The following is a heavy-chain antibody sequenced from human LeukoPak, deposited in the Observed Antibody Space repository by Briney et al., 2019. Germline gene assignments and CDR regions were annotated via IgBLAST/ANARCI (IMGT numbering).Heavy chain of an antibody. Sequence: SETLSLTCTVSGGSISGYYWSWIRQPPGKGPEWIGYIYYSGSTNYNPSLKSRVTISVDTSKNQFSLKMNSVTAADTAVYYCARLTSSGWSHCDYWGQGTLVTVSS. D-gene: IGHD6-19*01. CDR3: ARLTSSGWSHCDY. CDR2: IYYSGST. J-gene: IGHJ4*02. V-gene: IGHV4-59*08. CDR1: GGSISGYY.